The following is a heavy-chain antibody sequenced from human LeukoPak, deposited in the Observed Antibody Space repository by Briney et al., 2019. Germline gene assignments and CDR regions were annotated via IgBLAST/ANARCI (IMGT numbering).Heavy chain of an antibody. CDR2: NNHSGRT. CDR1: GGSFSGYY. V-gene: IGHV4-34*01. D-gene: IGHD2-2*01. Sequence: SETLSLTCAVYGGSFSGYYWTWIRQPPGKGLEWIGENNHSGRTNYNPSLKSRVTISVDTSKKQFSLKLTSVTAADTAVYYCARPGYCSNTTCYSRFDPWGQGTLVTVSS. CDR3: ARPGYCSNTTCYSRFDP. J-gene: IGHJ5*02.